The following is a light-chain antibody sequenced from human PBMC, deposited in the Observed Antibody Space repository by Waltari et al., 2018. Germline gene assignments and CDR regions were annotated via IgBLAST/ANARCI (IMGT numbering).Light chain of an antibody. J-gene: IGLJ2*01. Sequence: QSALTQPRSVSGSPGQSVTTSCTGPSSAVGGYNYVSWYQQHPGKAPTLMIYDVSKRPSGVPDRFSGSKSGNTASLTISGLQAEDEADYYCCSYAGSYTFLFGGGTKLTVL. CDR3: CSYAGSYTFL. V-gene: IGLV2-11*01. CDR2: DVS. CDR1: SSAVGGYNY.